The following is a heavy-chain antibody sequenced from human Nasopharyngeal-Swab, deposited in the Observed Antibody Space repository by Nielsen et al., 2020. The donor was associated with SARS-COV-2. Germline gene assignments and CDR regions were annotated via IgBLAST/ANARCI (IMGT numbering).Heavy chain of an antibody. D-gene: IGHD6-19*01. J-gene: IGHJ4*02. V-gene: IGHV4-39*01. CDR2: ILYNGNT. CDR3: ARRQSSGWYGSFDY. Sequence: SETLSLTCSVTGGSIDRRRFYWAWIRQPPGEGLEWIGSILYNGNTYYNPSLKSRVTISVDTSKNEFSVKLSSATAADTAVYYCARRQSSGWYGSFDYWGQGRLVTVSS. CDR1: GGSIDRRRFY.